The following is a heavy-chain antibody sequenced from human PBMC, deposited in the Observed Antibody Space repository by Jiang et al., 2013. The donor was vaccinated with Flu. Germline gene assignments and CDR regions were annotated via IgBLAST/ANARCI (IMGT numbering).Heavy chain of an antibody. J-gene: IGHJ5*02. CDR3: VKANNGRWLDP. CDR1: GGSIRRFY. V-gene: IGHV4-4*07. D-gene: IGHD1-26*01. Sequence: LLKPSETLSLTCSVSGGSIRRFYWSWVRQSAGKGLEWIGRLFPGGSIDYNPSLKSRLTLSADASKNQLSLKLTSVTAADTAVYYCVKANNGRWLDPWGQGTQVTVSS. CDR2: LFPGGSI.